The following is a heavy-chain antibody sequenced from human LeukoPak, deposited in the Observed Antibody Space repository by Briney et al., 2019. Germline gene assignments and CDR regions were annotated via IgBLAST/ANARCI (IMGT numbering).Heavy chain of an antibody. J-gene: IGHJ4*02. V-gene: IGHV1-46*01. CDR2: INPSGGST. Sequence: ASVKVSCKASGGTFSSYAISWVRQAPGQGLEWMGIINPSGGSTSYAQKFQGRVTMTRDTSTSTVYMELSSLRSEDTAVYYCARSQGMTMVRGVILYWGQGTLVTVSS. CDR1: GGTFSSYA. CDR3: ARSQGMTMVRGVILY. D-gene: IGHD3-10*01.